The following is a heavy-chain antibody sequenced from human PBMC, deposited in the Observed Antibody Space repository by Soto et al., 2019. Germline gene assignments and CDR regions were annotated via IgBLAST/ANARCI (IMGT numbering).Heavy chain of an antibody. CDR1: GFTFSSFA. Sequence: GGSLRLSCAASGFTFSSFAMSWVRQAPGKGLEWVSTVSVSGGSTYYADSVEGRFTISRDNSNSTMYLQMDSLRADDTAVYYCAKPNLYCSSTSCYDYWGQGTLVTVSS. CDR3: AKPNLYCSSTSCYDY. V-gene: IGHV3-23*01. CDR2: VSVSGGST. J-gene: IGHJ4*02. D-gene: IGHD2-2*01.